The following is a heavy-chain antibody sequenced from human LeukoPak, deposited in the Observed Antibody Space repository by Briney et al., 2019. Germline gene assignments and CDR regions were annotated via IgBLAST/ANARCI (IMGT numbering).Heavy chain of an antibody. CDR3: ARDLRSGYDFVDY. J-gene: IGHJ4*02. CDR2: ISYDGSNK. D-gene: IGHD5-12*01. V-gene: IGHV3-30*03. Sequence: GGSLTLFCAASGFTFSNYGMHWVRQAPGKGLEWVAVISYDGSNKFYADSVKGRFTISRDNSKNTLYLQMNSLRTEDTAVYYCARDLRSGYDFVDYWGQGTLVTVSS. CDR1: GFTFSNYG.